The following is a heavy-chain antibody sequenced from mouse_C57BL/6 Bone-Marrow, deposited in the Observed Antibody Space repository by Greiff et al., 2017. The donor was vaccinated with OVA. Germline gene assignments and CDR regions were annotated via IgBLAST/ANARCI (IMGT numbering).Heavy chain of an antibody. V-gene: IGHV1-81*01. CDR3: AKEGINWDLAY. D-gene: IGHD4-1*02. CDR1: GYTFTSYG. Sequence: VQLQQSGAELARPGASVKLSCKASGYTFTSYGISWVKQRTGQGLEWIGEIYPRSGNTYYNEKFKGKATLTADKSSSTAYMELRSLTSEDSAVYFCAKEGINWDLAYWGQGTLVTVSA. J-gene: IGHJ3*01. CDR2: IYPRSGNT.